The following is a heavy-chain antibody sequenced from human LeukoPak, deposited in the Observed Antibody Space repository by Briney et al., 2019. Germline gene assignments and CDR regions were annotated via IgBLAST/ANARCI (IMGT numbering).Heavy chain of an antibody. CDR2: IKQDGSEK. CDR1: GGSFSGYY. V-gene: IGHV3-7*01. D-gene: IGHD6-13*01. Sequence: PSETLSLTCAVYGGSFSGYYWSWVRQAPGKGLEWVANIKQDGSEKYCVDSVKGRFTISRDNAKNSLYLQMNSLRAEDTAVYYCARDFPYSSSSTLDYWGQGTLVTVSS. J-gene: IGHJ4*02. CDR3: ARDFPYSSSSTLDY.